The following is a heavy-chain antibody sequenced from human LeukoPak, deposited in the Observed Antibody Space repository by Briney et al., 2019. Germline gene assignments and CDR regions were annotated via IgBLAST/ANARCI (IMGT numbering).Heavy chain of an antibody. Sequence: GGSLRLSCVASGFTFSSYAMSWVRQAPGKGLEWVSAISGSGGSTYYADSVKGRFTISRDNSKNTLYLQMNSLRAEDTAVYYCAKGGPYYDFWSGYYGYNYYYGMDVWGQGTTVTVSS. V-gene: IGHV3-23*01. CDR3: AKGGPYYDFWSGYYGYNYYYGMDV. D-gene: IGHD3-3*01. CDR2: ISGSGGST. J-gene: IGHJ6*02. CDR1: GFTFSSYA.